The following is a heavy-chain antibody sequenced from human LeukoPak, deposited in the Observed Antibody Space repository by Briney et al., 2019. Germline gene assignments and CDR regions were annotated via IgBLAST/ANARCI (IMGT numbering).Heavy chain of an antibody. D-gene: IGHD3-22*01. CDR2: ISYDGSNK. Sequence: GSLRLSCAASGFTSSSYGMHWVRQAPGKGLEWVAVISYDGSNKYYADSVKGRFTISRDNSKNTLYLQMNSLRAEDTAVYYCAKEYDSQTPYYYYGMDVWGQGTTVTVSS. CDR1: GFTSSSYG. CDR3: AKEYDSQTPYYYYGMDV. J-gene: IGHJ6*02. V-gene: IGHV3-30*18.